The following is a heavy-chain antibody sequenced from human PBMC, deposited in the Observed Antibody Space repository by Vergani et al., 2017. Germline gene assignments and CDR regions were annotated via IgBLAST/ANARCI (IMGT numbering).Heavy chain of an antibody. J-gene: IGHJ4*02. Sequence: VQLVESGGGLVKPGGSLGLSCAASGFTFSTYAMTWVRQAPGKGLEWVSTISSDGGSTYYADSVKGRFTISRDNSKNTLSLQMNSLTAEDTAIYYCAGPQGTSAYYYGGFDYWGQGILVTVSS. CDR3: AGPQGTSAYYYGGFDY. V-gene: IGHV3-23*04. D-gene: IGHD3-22*01. CDR1: GFTFSTYA. CDR2: ISSDGGST.